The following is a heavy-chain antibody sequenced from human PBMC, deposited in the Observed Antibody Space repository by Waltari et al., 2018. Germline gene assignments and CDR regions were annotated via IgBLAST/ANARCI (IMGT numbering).Heavy chain of an antibody. V-gene: IGHV3-53*01. CDR3: ARVGGVQGLGP. Sequence: EVQLVESGGGLIQPGGSLRLSCAASGVTVSSNYLSWVRQAPGKGLEWVSVIHSGGSTYYADSVKGLFTISRDNSKNTLYLQMNSLRAEDTAVYYCARVGGVQGLGPWGQGTLVTVSS. CDR1: GVTVSSNY. D-gene: IGHD3-3*01. J-gene: IGHJ5*02. CDR2: IHSGGST.